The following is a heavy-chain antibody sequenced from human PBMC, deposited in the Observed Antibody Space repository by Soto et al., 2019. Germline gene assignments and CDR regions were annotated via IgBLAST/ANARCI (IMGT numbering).Heavy chain of an antibody. V-gene: IGHV1-18*04. J-gene: IGHJ5*02. CDR1: ASTFTGYT. CDR2: ISTFNGNT. Sequence: QVHLVQSGTEVKEPGASVKVSCKASASTFTGYTINWVRQAPGQGLEWMGWISTFNGNTKYAGNFEGRVTMTTNTSTTTAYMALTSLTFDGAAVYFCARGTGTSGRWFGPWGQGTLVSVSS. CDR3: ARGTGTSGRWFGP. D-gene: IGHD1-1*01.